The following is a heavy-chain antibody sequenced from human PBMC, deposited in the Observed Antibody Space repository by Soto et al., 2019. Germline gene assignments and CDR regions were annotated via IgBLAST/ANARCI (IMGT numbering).Heavy chain of an antibody. D-gene: IGHD6-13*01. CDR3: ARGGYSSSWYLFRDWFDP. CDR1: GFTFSSYA. J-gene: IGHJ5*02. CDR2: ISYDGSNK. Sequence: LRLSCAASGFTFSSYAMHWVRQAPGKGLEWVAVISYDGSNKYYADSVKGRFTISRDNSKNTLYLQMNSLRAEDTAVYYCARGGYSSSWYLFRDWFDPWGQGTLVTVSS. V-gene: IGHV3-30-3*01.